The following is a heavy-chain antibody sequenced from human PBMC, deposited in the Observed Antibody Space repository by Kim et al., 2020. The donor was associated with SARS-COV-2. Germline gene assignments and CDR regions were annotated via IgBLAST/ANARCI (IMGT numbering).Heavy chain of an antibody. CDR1: GGSFSGYY. D-gene: IGHD1-26*01. CDR2: INHSGST. J-gene: IGHJ5*02. Sequence: SETLSLTCAVYGGSFSGYYWSWIRQPPGKGLEWIGEINHSGSTNYNPSLKSRVTISVDTSKNQFSLKLSSVTAADTAVYYCARGPGELVGFLFDPWGQGTLVTVSS. CDR3: ARGPGELVGFLFDP. V-gene: IGHV4-34*01.